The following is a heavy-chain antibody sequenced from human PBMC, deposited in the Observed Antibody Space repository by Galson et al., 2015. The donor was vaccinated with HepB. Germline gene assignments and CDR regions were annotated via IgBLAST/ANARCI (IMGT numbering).Heavy chain of an antibody. J-gene: IGHJ6*02. D-gene: IGHD4-17*01. CDR1: GGTFSSYA. CDR3: ARATVTRQHYYYYGMDV. CDR2: IIPIFGTA. Sequence: SVKVSCKASGGTFSSYAISWVRQAPGQGLEWMGGIIPIFGTANYAQKFQGRVTITADESTSTAYMELSSLRSEDTAVYYCARATVTRQHYYYYGMDVWGQGTTVTVSS. V-gene: IGHV1-69*13.